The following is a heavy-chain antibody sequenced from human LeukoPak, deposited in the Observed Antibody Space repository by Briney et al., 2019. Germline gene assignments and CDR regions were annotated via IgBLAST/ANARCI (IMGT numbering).Heavy chain of an antibody. CDR2: IYYSGST. CDR3: ARGWIVGANFDY. Sequence: SETLSLTCTVSGGSISSYYWSWIRQPPGKGLEWIGYIYYSGSTNYNPSLKSRVTMSVDTSKNQFSLKLSSVTAADTAVYYCARGWIVGANFDYWGQGTLVTVSS. V-gene: IGHV4-59*01. J-gene: IGHJ4*02. D-gene: IGHD1-26*01. CDR1: GGSISSYY.